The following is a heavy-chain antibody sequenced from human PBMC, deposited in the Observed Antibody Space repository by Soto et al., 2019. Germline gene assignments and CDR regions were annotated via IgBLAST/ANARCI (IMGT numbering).Heavy chain of an antibody. Sequence: SQTLTLTCAISGDSGSSNRAAWKWIRQSPSRGLEWLGRTYYRSKWYNDYAVSVKSRITINPDTSKNQFSLQLNSVTPEDTAVYYCARAPYYDFWSGYHRVGYYYYMDVWGKGTTVTSP. J-gene: IGHJ6*03. CDR2: TYYRSKWYN. V-gene: IGHV6-1*01. D-gene: IGHD3-3*01. CDR3: ARAPYYDFWSGYHRVGYYYYMDV. CDR1: GDSGSSNRAA.